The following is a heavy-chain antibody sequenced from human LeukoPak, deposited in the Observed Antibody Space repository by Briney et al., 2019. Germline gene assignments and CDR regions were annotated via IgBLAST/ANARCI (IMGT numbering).Heavy chain of an antibody. D-gene: IGHD1-26*01. Sequence: GASVKVSCKASGYSFTRFALHWVRQAPGQRLEWMGWISASGDTKYSEEFQCRVTITREASASTAYMECSSLRSEDTAVYYCTRDIHSESYDYWGQGTLVTVSS. V-gene: IGHV1-3*03. CDR2: ISASGDT. J-gene: IGHJ4*02. CDR1: GYSFTRFA. CDR3: TRDIHSESYDY.